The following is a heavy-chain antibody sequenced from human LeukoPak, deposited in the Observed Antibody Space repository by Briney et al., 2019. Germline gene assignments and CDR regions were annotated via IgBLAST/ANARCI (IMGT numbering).Heavy chain of an antibody. D-gene: IGHD3-10*01. CDR1: GYTFTSYY. Sequence: ASVKVSCKASGYTFTSYYMHWVRQAPGQGLEWMGIINPSGGSTSYAQKFQGRVTMTRDTSISTAYMELSRLRSDDTAVYYCAGDGSGSPYYYYYMDVWGKGTTVTVSS. CDR2: INPSGGST. J-gene: IGHJ6*03. V-gene: IGHV1-46*01. CDR3: AGDGSGSPYYYYYMDV.